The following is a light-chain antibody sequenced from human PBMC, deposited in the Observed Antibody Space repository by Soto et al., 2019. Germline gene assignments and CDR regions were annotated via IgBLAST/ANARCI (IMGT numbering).Light chain of an antibody. Sequence: EIVITQSPATLSASPGERSTLSCRASQSVSSNLAWYQQKPGQALRLXXYGASTRAAGIPARFSAIVSGTEFTLTISSLQSEDFAIYYCQQYNNWPRGTFGQGTRLEIK. J-gene: IGKJ5*01. CDR2: GAS. CDR3: QQYNNWPRGT. V-gene: IGKV3-15*01. CDR1: QSVSSN.